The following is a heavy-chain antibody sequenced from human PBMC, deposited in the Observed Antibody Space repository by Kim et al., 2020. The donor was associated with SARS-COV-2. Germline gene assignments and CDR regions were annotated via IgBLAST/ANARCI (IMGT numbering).Heavy chain of an antibody. D-gene: IGHD3-10*01. Sequence: EQKFQGRVTMTRNTSISTAYMELGSLRSEDTAVYYCARGAYGSGSYYNDYWGQGTLVTVSS. CDR3: ARGAYGSGSYYNDY. V-gene: IGHV1-8*01. J-gene: IGHJ4*02.